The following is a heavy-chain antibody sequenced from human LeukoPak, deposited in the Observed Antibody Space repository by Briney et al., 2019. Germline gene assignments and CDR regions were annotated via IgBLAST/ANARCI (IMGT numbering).Heavy chain of an antibody. Sequence: PSWTLSLTCAVYGGSFSGYYWSWIRQPPGKGLEWIGEINHSGSTNYNPSLKRRVTISVDTSKNQFSLKLSSVTAADPAVYYCTRGSIAYYYMDVWGKGTTVTISS. CDR2: INHSGST. CDR1: GGSFSGYY. CDR3: TRGSIAYYYMDV. V-gene: IGHV4-34*01. J-gene: IGHJ6*03. D-gene: IGHD3-22*01.